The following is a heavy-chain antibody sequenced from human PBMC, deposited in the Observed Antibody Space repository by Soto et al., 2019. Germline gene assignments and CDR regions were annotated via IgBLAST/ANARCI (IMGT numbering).Heavy chain of an antibody. V-gene: IGHV1-18*01. CDR2: INTYTGHT. CDR3: AREYCRTTSCYGADY. CDR1: GYTFTTYG. D-gene: IGHD2-2*01. Sequence: QVPLAQSGAEVKKPGASVRVSCKASGYTFTTYGISWVRQAPGQGLEWMGWINTYTGHTNYAQRLQGRVTVTTDTTTSTAYMELRSLRSDDTAVYYCAREYCRTTSCYGADYWGQGTLVTVSS. J-gene: IGHJ4*02.